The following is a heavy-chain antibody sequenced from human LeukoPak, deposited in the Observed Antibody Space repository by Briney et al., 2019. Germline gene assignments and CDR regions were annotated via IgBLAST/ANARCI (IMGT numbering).Heavy chain of an antibody. CDR3: AKALRLVVIFYFDY. Sequence: GGSLRLSCAASGFTFSSYSMNWVRQAPGKGLEWVSSISSSSSYIYYADSVKGRFTISRDNAKNTLYLQMNSLRAEDTAVYYCAKALRLVVIFYFDYWGQGTLVTVSS. CDR1: GFTFSSYS. CDR2: ISSSSSYI. V-gene: IGHV3-21*04. D-gene: IGHD3-22*01. J-gene: IGHJ4*02.